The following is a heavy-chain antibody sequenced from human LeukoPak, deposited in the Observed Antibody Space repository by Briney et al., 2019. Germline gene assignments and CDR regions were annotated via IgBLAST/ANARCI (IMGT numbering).Heavy chain of an antibody. J-gene: IGHJ5*02. V-gene: IGHV4-30-2*01. CDR2: IYHSGST. CDR1: GGSISSGGYY. Sequence: SQTLSLTWTVSGGSISSGGYYWSWIRRPPGKGLEWIGYIYHSGSTYYNPSLKSRVTISVDRSKNQFSLKLSSVTAADTAVYFCAREVAPRANWCYPWGQGTLVTVSS. CDR3: AREVAPRANWCYP. D-gene: IGHD6-6*01.